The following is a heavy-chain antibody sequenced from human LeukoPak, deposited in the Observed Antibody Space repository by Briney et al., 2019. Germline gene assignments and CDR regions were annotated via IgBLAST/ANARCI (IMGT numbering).Heavy chain of an antibody. J-gene: IGHJ4*02. CDR1: GGLISSGSSY. D-gene: IGHD6-13*01. CDR3: AREVRYSSSWYYDY. V-gene: IGHV4-61*02. Sequence: PSETLSLTCTVSGGLISSGSSYWSWLRQPAGKGLEWIGRIYTSGSIDYNPSLKSRVSFSVDTSKNQFSLKLSSVTAADTAVYYCAREVRYSSSWYYDYWGQGTLVTVSS. CDR2: IYTSGSI.